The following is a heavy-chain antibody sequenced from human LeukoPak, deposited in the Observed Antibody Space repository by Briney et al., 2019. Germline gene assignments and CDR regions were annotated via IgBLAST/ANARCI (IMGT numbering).Heavy chain of an antibody. CDR2: IYYSGST. D-gene: IGHD6-13*01. Sequence: SETLSLTCTVSGGSISSYYWSWIRQPPGKGLEWIGNIYYSGSTNYNPSLKSRVTISVDTSKNQSSLKLSSVTAADTAVYYCARDRIAAARRYYYGMDVWGQGTTVTVSS. CDR3: ARDRIAAARRYYYGMDV. CDR1: GGSISSYY. J-gene: IGHJ6*02. V-gene: IGHV4-59*01.